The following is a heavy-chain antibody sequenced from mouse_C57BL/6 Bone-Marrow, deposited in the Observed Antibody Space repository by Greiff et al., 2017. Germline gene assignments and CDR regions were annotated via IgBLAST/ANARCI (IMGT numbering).Heavy chain of an antibody. CDR1: GYTFTSYW. J-gene: IGHJ2*01. D-gene: IGHD1-1*01. CDR2: IDPSDSYT. Sequence: QVQLQQPGAELVKPGASVKLSCKASGYTFTSYWLQWVKQRPGQGLEWIGEIDPSDSYTNYTQKFKGKATLTVSTSSSTAYMQLSSLTSEDSAVYYCARGGLRLYYFDYWGQGTTLTISS. V-gene: IGHV1-50*01. CDR3: ARGGLRLYYFDY.